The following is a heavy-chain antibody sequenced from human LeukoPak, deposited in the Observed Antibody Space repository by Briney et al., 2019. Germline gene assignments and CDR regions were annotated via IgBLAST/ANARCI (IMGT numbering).Heavy chain of an antibody. V-gene: IGHV1-8*01. CDR1: GYAFTSYD. CDR3: ARSSGWYRVFDY. J-gene: IGHJ4*02. Sequence: ASVKVSCKASGYAFTSYDINWVRQATGQGLEWMGWMNPNSGNTGYAQKFQGRVTMTRNTSISTAYMELSSLRSEDMAVYYCARSSGWYRVFDYWGQGTLVTVSS. CDR2: MNPNSGNT. D-gene: IGHD6-19*01.